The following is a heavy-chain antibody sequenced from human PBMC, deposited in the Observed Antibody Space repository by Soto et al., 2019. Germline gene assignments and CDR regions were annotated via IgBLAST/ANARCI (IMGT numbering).Heavy chain of an antibody. V-gene: IGHV3-23*01. D-gene: IGHD6-19*01. J-gene: IGHJ5*02. CDR1: GFTFSSYA. Sequence: GSLRLSCAASGFTFSSYAMSWVRQAPGKGLEWVSAISGSGGSTYYADSVKGRFTISRDNSKNTPYLQMNSLRAEDTAVYYCAKDLRKWLVRTGPNWFDPWGQGTLVTVSS. CDR2: ISGSGGST. CDR3: AKDLRKWLVRTGPNWFDP.